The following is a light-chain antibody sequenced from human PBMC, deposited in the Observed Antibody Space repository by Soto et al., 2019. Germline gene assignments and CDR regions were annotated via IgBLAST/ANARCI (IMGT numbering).Light chain of an antibody. V-gene: IGLV2-14*01. CDR3: SSYTSSSLYV. CDR1: SSDVGAYNY. Sequence: QSALTQPASVSGSPGQSITISCTGTSSDVGAYNYVSWYQQHPGKAPKVMIFEVSHRPSGVSNRFSGSKSGNTASLTISGLQADDEADYYCSSYTSSSLYVFGTGTKLTVL. J-gene: IGLJ1*01. CDR2: EVS.